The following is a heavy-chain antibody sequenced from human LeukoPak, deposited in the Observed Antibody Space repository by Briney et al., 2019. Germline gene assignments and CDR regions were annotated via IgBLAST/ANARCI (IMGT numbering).Heavy chain of an antibody. J-gene: IGHJ4*02. V-gene: IGHV4-59*01. CDR2: GYYSGST. CDR1: GGSISSYY. Sequence: SETLSLTCTVSGGSISSYYWSWIRQPPGKGLEWIGYGYYSGSTNYNPSLKSRVTISVDTSKNQFSLKLSSVTAADTAVYYCARDKRGSGYYFDYWGQGTLVTVSS. D-gene: IGHD3-10*01. CDR3: ARDKRGSGYYFDY.